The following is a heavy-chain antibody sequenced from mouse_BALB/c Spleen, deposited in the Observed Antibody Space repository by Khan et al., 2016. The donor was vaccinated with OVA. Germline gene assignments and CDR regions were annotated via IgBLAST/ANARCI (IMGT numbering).Heavy chain of an antibody. CDR3: ARGGKGGFAY. CDR1: GFTFSDYG. CDR2: VSSLAYNF. V-gene: IGHV5-15*02. J-gene: IGHJ3*01. Sequence: EVQLVESGGGLVQPGGSRKLSCAASGFTFSDYGMAWVRQAPGKGPAWVAFVSSLAYNFYYADTVTGRFTISRENAKNTLYLEMSSLRSEDTAMYYCARGGKGGFAYWGQGTLVTVSA.